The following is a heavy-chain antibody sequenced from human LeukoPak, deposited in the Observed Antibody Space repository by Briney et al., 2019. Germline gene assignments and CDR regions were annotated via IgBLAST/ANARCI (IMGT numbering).Heavy chain of an antibody. CDR1: GGSISSSSDY. J-gene: IGHJ3*02. CDR3: AKENAYNMGYGNYDAFDI. V-gene: IGHV4-61*03. CDR2: SHSSGDT. D-gene: IGHD1-1*01. Sequence: PSGTLSLTCTVSGGSISSSSDYWGWIRQPPGKGLAWIGYSHSSGDTNYNSSLKSRVTISLDTSKNDFSLRLSSVTAADTAVYYCAKENAYNMGYGNYDAFDIWGQGTMVTVSS.